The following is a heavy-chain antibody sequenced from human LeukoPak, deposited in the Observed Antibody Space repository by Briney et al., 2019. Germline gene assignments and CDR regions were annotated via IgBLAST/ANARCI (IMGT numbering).Heavy chain of an antibody. CDR3: ARSSSSWYQESYYYYGLDV. V-gene: IGHV1-69*13. Sequence: SVEVSCKASGGTFSSYAISWVRQAPGQGLEWKGGIIPLFGTANYAQKFQGRVTITADESTSTAYMELSSLRSEDTAVYYCARSSSSWYQESYYYYGLDVWGQGTTVTVSS. CDR1: GGTFSSYA. D-gene: IGHD6-13*01. J-gene: IGHJ6*02. CDR2: IIPLFGTA.